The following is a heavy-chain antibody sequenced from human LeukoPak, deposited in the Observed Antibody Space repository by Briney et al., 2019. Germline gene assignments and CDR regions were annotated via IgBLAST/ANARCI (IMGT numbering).Heavy chain of an antibody. Sequence: PSETQSLTCAVSGGSISSSNWWSWVRQPPGKGLEWIGEIYHSGSTNYNPSLKSRVTISVDTSKNQFSLKLSSVTAADTAVYYCAKDSVAAAGLFDYWGQGTLVTVSS. CDR1: GGSISSSNW. D-gene: IGHD6-13*01. CDR2: IYHSGST. CDR3: AKDSVAAAGLFDY. J-gene: IGHJ4*02. V-gene: IGHV4-4*02.